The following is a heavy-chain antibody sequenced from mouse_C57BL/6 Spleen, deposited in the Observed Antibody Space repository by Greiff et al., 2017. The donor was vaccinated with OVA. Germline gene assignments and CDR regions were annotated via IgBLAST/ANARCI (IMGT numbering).Heavy chain of an antibody. V-gene: IGHV1-18*01. CDR3: ARHPVVADYYAMDY. CDR2: INPNNGGT. J-gene: IGHJ4*01. CDR1: GYTFTDYN. Sequence: EVQLQESGPELVKPGASVKIPCKASGYTFTDYNMDWVKQSHGKSLEWIGDINPNNGGTIYNQKFKGKATLTVDKSSSTAYMELRSLTSEDTAVYYCARHPVVADYYAMDYWGQGTSVTVSS. D-gene: IGHD1-1*01.